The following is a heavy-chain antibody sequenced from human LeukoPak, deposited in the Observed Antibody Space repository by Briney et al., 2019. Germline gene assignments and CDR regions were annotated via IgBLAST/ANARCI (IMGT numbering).Heavy chain of an antibody. V-gene: IGHV4-34*01. D-gene: IGHD6-13*01. CDR2: INHSGST. CDR1: GGSFSGYY. J-gene: IGHJ3*02. Sequence: SETLSLTCAVYGGSFSGYYWSWIRQPPGKGLEWIGEINHSGSTSYNPSLKSRVTISVDTSKNQFSLKLSSVTAADTAVYYCARYPNSSSWYERDAFDIWGQGTMVTVSS. CDR3: ARYPNSSSWYERDAFDI.